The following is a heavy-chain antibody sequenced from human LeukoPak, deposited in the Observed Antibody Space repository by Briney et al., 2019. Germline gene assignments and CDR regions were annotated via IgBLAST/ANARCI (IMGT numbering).Heavy chain of an antibody. Sequence: SETLSPTCAVYGGSFSGYYWSWIRQPPGKGLEWIGEINHSGRTNYNPSLKSRVTISVDTSKNQFSLKLSSVTAADTAVYYCAREERYFDWLFDYWGQGTLVTVSS. J-gene: IGHJ4*02. CDR2: INHSGRT. D-gene: IGHD3-9*01. V-gene: IGHV4-34*01. CDR3: AREERYFDWLFDY. CDR1: GGSFSGYY.